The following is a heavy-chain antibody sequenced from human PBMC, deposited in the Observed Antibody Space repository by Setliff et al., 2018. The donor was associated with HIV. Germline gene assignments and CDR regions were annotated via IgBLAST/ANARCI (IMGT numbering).Heavy chain of an antibody. CDR2: ISSSSRSK. CDR1: GFTFSSYA. CDR3: ARDFRRYFDYYYYGMDV. J-gene: IGHJ6*02. Sequence: GGSLRLSCSASGFTFSSYAMHWVRQAPGKGLEWVSSISSSSRSKYYADSVKGRFTISRDNAKNSLYLQMNSLRAEDTAVYYCARDFRRYFDYYYYGMDVWGQGTTVTVSS. V-gene: IGHV3-21*01. D-gene: IGHD3-9*01.